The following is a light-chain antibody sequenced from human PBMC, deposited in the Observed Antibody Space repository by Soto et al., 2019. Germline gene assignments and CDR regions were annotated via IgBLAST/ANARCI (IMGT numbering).Light chain of an antibody. CDR3: QQYNSYPHT. Sequence: DSQMTQSPSTLSASVGDRVTITCRASQSISSWLAWYQQKPGKAPKLLIYKAASSQSGVPSRFSGSGSATEFTLTISSLQPDDFATYFCQQYNSYPHTFGQGTKLEI. J-gene: IGKJ2*01. V-gene: IGKV1-5*03. CDR2: KAA. CDR1: QSISSW.